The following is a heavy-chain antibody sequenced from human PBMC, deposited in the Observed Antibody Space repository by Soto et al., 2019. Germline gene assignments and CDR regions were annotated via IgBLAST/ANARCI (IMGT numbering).Heavy chain of an antibody. CDR1: GYTFTGYY. CDR3: AITYLFSSGWAEYAFDI. J-gene: IGHJ3*02. CDR2: INPNSGGT. D-gene: IGHD6-19*01. Sequence: GASVKVSCKASGYTFTGYYMHWVRQAPGQGLEWMGWINPNSGGTNYAQKFQGWVTMTRDTSISTAYMELSRLRSDDTSVYYCAITYLFSSGWAEYAFDIWGQGTMVTVSS. V-gene: IGHV1-2*04.